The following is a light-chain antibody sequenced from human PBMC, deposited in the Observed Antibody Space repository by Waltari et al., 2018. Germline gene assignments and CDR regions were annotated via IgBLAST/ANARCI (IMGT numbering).Light chain of an antibody. V-gene: IGLV3-1*01. Sequence: SYELTQPPSVSVSPGQTVSITCSGDKVEDHYTCWYQQQPGQSPVLVIYQDNKRPSGIPERFSGSNSGNTATLTGSGTQAVDEADYYCQAWDSSIEVFGGGTKLTVL. J-gene: IGLJ2*01. CDR2: QDN. CDR1: KVEDHY. CDR3: QAWDSSIEV.